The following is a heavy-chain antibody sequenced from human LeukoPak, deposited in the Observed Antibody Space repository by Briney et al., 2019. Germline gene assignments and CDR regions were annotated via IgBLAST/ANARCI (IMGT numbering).Heavy chain of an antibody. J-gene: IGHJ5*02. Sequence: SETLSLTCSVSGASVSSSHWNWIRQSPGKGLEWIANVDYNGSTKYNPSLRGRGTMSLDTSKNQFHLKLESVTAADTARYFCARGFYEPFDLWGQGTLVTVSS. D-gene: IGHD2/OR15-2a*01. CDR2: VDYNGST. V-gene: IGHV4-59*02. CDR1: GASVSSSH. CDR3: ARGFYEPFDL.